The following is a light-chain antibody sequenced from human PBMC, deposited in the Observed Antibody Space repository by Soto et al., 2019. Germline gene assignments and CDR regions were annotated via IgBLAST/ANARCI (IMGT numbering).Light chain of an antibody. Sequence: QPVLTQPRSVSGSPGQSVAISCTGTSSDVGGYNYVSWYQQHPDKAPKLMIYDVSKRPSGVPDRFSGSKSGNTASLTISGLQAEDEADYYCCSYAGSNTFVYVFGTGTKVTVL. J-gene: IGLJ1*01. CDR3: CSYAGSNTFVYV. CDR2: DVS. V-gene: IGLV2-11*01. CDR1: SSDVGGYNY.